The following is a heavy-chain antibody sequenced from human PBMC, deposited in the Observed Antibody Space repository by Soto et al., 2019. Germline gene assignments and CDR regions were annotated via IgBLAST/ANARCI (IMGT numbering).Heavy chain of an antibody. Sequence: QVQLVESGGGVVQPGRSLRLSCAASGFTFSSYAMHWVRQAPGKGLEWGAVISYDGSNKYYADSVKGRFTISRDNSKNTLYLQMNGLRAEDTAVYYCARVPSSSGRAHFDYWGQGTLVTVSS. CDR1: GFTFSSYA. D-gene: IGHD2-15*01. J-gene: IGHJ4*02. V-gene: IGHV3-30-3*01. CDR2: ISYDGSNK. CDR3: ARVPSSSGRAHFDY.